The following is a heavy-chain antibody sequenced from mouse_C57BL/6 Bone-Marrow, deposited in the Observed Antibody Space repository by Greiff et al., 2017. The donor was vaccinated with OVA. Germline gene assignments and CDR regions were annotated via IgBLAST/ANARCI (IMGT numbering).Heavy chain of an antibody. D-gene: IGHD4-1*01. J-gene: IGHJ2*01. Sequence: EVQLVESGPGFVKPSQSLSLTCSATGYSITSGYYWNCLRPFPGNKLELMGYISYDGCNYYNPSLKNRISITRDTSKNPFFLKLNSVTTEDTATYYCARGSGTTVYFDYWGQGTTLTVSS. CDR1: GYSITSGYY. CDR3: ARGSGTTVYFDY. CDR2: ISYDGCN. V-gene: IGHV3-6*01.